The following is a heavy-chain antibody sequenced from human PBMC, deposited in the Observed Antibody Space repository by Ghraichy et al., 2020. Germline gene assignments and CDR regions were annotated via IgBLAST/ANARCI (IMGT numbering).Heavy chain of an antibody. Sequence: SETLSLTCAVYGGSFSGYYWSWIRQPPGKGLEWIGEINHSGSTNYNPSLKSRVTISVDTSKNQFSLKLSSVTAADTAVYYCARERGSGYYYGGAFDIWGQGTMVTVSS. CDR2: INHSGST. CDR1: GGSFSGYY. D-gene: IGHD3-22*01. V-gene: IGHV4-34*01. J-gene: IGHJ3*02. CDR3: ARERGSGYYYGGAFDI.